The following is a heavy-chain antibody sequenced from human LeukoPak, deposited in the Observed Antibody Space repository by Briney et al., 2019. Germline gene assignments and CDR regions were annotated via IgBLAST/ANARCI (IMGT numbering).Heavy chain of an antibody. D-gene: IGHD6-13*01. CDR2: ISAYNGNT. CDR1: GGTFTSYG. CDR3: ARGKYSSSWSPHFDY. J-gene: IGHJ4*02. Sequence: ASVKVSCKASGGTFTSYGISWVRQAPGQGLEWMGWISAYNGNTNYAQKLQGRVTMTTDTSTSTAYMELRSLRSDDTAVYYCARGKYSSSWSPHFDYWGQGTLVTVSS. V-gene: IGHV1-18*01.